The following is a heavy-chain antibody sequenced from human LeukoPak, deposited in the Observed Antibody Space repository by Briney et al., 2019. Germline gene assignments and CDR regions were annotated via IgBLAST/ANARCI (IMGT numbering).Heavy chain of an antibody. D-gene: IGHD2-15*01. CDR1: GFTFSNYG. CDR3: AKDPGHCSGGSCYSILDY. V-gene: IGHV3-30*18. Sequence: PGRSLRLSCSASGFTFSNYGMHWVRQAPGKGLEWLAVMSSYGSHKFYGDSVTGRFTISRDNSKNTLYLQMNSLRPEDTAVYYCAKDPGHCSGGSCYSILDYWGQGTLVTVSS. CDR2: MSSYGSHK. J-gene: IGHJ4*02.